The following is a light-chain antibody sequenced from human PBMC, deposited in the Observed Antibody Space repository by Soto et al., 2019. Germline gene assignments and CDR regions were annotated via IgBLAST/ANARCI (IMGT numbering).Light chain of an antibody. V-gene: IGKV3-20*01. CDR2: DAS. Sequence: EIVLTHSPATLSFSPVDIATLSCSASQCVSSYLAWYQQKPGQAPRLLIYDASNRATGIPARFSGSGSGTDFTLTISRLEPEDFAVYYCQQYGSSPPTWKFGQGTKVDIK. CDR3: QQYGSSPPTWK. J-gene: IGKJ1*01. CDR1: QCVSSY.